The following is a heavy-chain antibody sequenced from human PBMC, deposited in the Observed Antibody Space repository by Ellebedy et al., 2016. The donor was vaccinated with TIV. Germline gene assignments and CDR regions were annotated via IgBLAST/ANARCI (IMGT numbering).Heavy chain of an antibody. J-gene: IGHJ5*01. D-gene: IGHD3-10*01. CDR1: GVSLSIYA. V-gene: IGHV3-30*04. Sequence: GGSLRLXXTASGVSLSIYAMDWVRQAPGKGLEWVAVISYDGNKKYYADSVKGRFTISRDNSRNMLYLQMNSLRAEDTALYYCAKEGDYYGSGSSPRWFDSWGRGTLATVSS. CDR3: AKEGDYYGSGSSPRWFDS. CDR2: ISYDGNKK.